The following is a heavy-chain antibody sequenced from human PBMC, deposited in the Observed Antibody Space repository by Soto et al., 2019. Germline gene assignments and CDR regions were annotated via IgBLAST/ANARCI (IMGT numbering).Heavy chain of an antibody. CDR2: IIPILHTP. Sequence: QVQLVQSGAEVKKPGSSVKVSCKASGGTFSSDSFSWVRQAPGQGLEWMGGIIPILHTPNYAQRFQGRVTITADESTNTAYMDLSSLRSEDTAIYYCARYCGGSACNSVGTFDVWGQGTMVTVSS. CDR1: GGTFSSDS. D-gene: IGHD2-21*01. J-gene: IGHJ3*01. V-gene: IGHV1-69*01. CDR3: ARYCGGSACNSVGTFDV.